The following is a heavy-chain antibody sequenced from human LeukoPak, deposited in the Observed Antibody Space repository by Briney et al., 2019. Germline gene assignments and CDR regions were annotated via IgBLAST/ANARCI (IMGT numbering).Heavy chain of an antibody. Sequence: GESLQISCKGSGYSITSYWIGWVRQMPGKGLEWMGIIYPGDSDTRYSPSFQGQVTISADKSISTAYLQWSSLKASDTAMYYCARRMEYSSSWPADYYYYYMDVWGKGTTVTVSS. D-gene: IGHD6-13*01. CDR2: IYPGDSDT. V-gene: IGHV5-51*01. CDR3: ARRMEYSSSWPADYYYYYMDV. CDR1: GYSITSYW. J-gene: IGHJ6*03.